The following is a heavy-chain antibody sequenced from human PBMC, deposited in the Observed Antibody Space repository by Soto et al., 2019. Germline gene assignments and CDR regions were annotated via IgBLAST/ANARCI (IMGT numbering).Heavy chain of an antibody. CDR3: ARMEVYCSGGSCPLDY. CDR2: ISYDGSNK. J-gene: IGHJ4*02. V-gene: IGHV3-30-3*01. Sequence: QVQLVEAGGGVVQPGRSLRLSCAASGFTFSSYAMHWVRQAPGKGLEWVAVISYDGSNKYYADSVKGRFTSSRDNSKNTLYLQMNSLRAEDTAVYYCARMEVYCSGGSCPLDYWGQGTLVTVSS. D-gene: IGHD2-15*01. CDR1: GFTFSSYA.